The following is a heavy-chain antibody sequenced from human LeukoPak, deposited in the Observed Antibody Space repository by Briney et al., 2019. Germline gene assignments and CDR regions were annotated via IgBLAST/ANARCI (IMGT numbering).Heavy chain of an antibody. CDR1: GYTFTGYY. V-gene: IGHV1-2*06. CDR3: AREVAYSSSSLDY. J-gene: IGHJ4*02. CDR2: INPNSGGT. Sequence: ASVKVSCKAPGYTFTGYYMHWVRQAPGQGLEWMGRINPNSGGTNYAQKFQGRVTMTRDTSISTAYMELSRLRSDDTAVYYCAREVAYSSSSLDYWGQGTLVTVSS. D-gene: IGHD6-6*01.